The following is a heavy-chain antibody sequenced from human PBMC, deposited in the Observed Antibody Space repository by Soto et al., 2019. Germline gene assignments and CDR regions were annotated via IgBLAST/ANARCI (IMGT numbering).Heavy chain of an antibody. CDR3: ARDLNYGLFDY. CDR1: GFTFSSYS. J-gene: IGHJ4*02. CDR2: ISSSSSSI. D-gene: IGHD4-17*01. Sequence: EVQLVESGGGLVQPGGSLRLSCAASGFTFSSYSMNWVRQAPGKGLEWVSYISSSSSSIYYADSVKGRLTISRDIAKNSLYLQMNSLRAEDTAVYYCARDLNYGLFDYWGQGTLVIVSS. V-gene: IGHV3-48*01.